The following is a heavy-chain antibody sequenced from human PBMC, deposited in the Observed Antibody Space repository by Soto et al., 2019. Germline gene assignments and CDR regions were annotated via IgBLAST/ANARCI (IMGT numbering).Heavy chain of an antibody. J-gene: IGHJ6*02. CDR3: ARGRIQLPVYFGMDV. V-gene: IGHV4-59*01. CDR1: GGSISGYY. D-gene: IGHD5-18*01. Sequence: PSETLSLTCTVSGGSISGYYWSWIRQPPGKGLEWIGFVFYSGSTNYNPSLKSRVTISVDTPKNQFSLKLSSVTAADTAVYYCARGRIQLPVYFGMDVWGQGTTVTVSS. CDR2: VFYSGST.